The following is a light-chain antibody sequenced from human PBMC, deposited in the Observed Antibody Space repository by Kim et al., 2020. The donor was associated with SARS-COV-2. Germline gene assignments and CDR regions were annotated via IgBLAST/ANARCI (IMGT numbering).Light chain of an antibody. V-gene: IGKV1-12*01. CDR2: AAS. Sequence: ASVGDRVTITCRASQGISTWLAWYQQKPGKATKLLISAASSLQSGVPSRFSGSGSGTDFALIISSLQPEDFATYYWQQAKSFPQSFGGGTKVDIK. J-gene: IGKJ4*01. CDR1: QGISTW. CDR3: QQAKSFPQS.